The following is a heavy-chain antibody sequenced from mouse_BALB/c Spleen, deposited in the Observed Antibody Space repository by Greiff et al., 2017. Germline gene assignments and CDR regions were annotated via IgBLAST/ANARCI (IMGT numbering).Heavy chain of an antibody. CDR3: ARGGVRLDY. V-gene: IGHV5-6-3*01. CDR1: GFTFSSYG. CDR2: INSNGGST. J-gene: IGHJ2*01. Sequence: EVKVVESGGGLVQPGGSLKLSCAASGFTFSSYGMSWVRQTPDKRLELVATINSNGGSTYYPDSVKGRFTISRDNAKNTLYLQMSSLKSEDTAMYYCARGGVRLDYWGQGTTLTVSS. D-gene: IGHD1-2*01.